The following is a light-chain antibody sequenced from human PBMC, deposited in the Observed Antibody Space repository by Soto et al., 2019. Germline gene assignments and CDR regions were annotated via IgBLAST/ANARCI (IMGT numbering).Light chain of an antibody. CDR2: LDT. J-gene: IGLJ2*01. V-gene: IGLV3-1*01. Sequence: SYELTQPPSVSVSPGQTASITCSGGDLGNRYACWYQQKPGQSPVLVIYLDTKRPSGIPERFPGSNSGNTATLTISGTQAVDEADYYCQAWDDTTGVVFGGGTKLTVL. CDR1: DLGNRY. CDR3: QAWDDTTGVV.